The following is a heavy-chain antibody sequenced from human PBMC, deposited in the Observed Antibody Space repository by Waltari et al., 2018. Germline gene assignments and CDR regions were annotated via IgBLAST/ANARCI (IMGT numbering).Heavy chain of an antibody. CDR3: ARGTYYYDSSGYYYFDY. CDR1: GFTVSSNY. V-gene: IGHV3-53*01. Sequence: EVQLVESGGGLIQPGGSLRLSCAASGFTVSSNYMSWVRQAPGKGLEWVSVIYSGGSTYYADSVKGRFTISRDNSKNTLYLQMNSLRAEDTAVYYCARGTYYYDSSGYYYFDYWGQGTLVTVSS. CDR2: IYSGGST. D-gene: IGHD3-22*01. J-gene: IGHJ4*02.